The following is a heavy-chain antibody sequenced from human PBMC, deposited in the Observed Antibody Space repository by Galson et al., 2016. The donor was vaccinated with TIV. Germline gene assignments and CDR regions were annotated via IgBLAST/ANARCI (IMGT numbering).Heavy chain of an antibody. CDR2: ISYDGSDQ. V-gene: IGHV3-30*18. CDR1: GFTFSDYG. CDR3: AKDPRLYGDYFLHYFDY. J-gene: IGHJ4*02. D-gene: IGHD4-17*01. Sequence: SLRLSCAASGFTFSDYGMHWVRQAPGKGLEWVAVISYDGSDQYYAGSVKGRFTISRDNSKNTLYLQMNSLRSDDTAMYYCAKDPRLYGDYFLHYFDYWGQGTLVTVSP.